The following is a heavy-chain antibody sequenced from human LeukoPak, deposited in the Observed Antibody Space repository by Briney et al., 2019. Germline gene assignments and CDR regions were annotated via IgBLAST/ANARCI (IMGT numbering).Heavy chain of an antibody. CDR3: ARYGVPDRNYLDN. V-gene: IGHV1-2*02. Sequence: GASVKVSCKASGYTFTAYYMNWVRQAPGQGLEWMGWINPNSGGADYAQKFQGRISMTRDTSISTAYMELSRLTSDDTAVYYCARYGVPDRNYLDNWGQGTLVTVSS. CDR2: INPNSGGA. D-gene: IGHD1-14*01. J-gene: IGHJ4*02. CDR1: GYTFTAYY.